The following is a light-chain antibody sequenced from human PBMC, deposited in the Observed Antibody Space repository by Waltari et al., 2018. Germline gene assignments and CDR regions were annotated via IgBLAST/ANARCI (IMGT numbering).Light chain of an antibody. Sequence: QSALTQPASVSGSPGQSITVSCTGTNSDGGGDNYVSWYQQHPGRAPKLMIYDVTGRPSGVSNRFSGSKSGNTASLTISGLQPEDEADYYCSSYTSSNSLYVFGSGTKVTVL. V-gene: IGLV2-14*03. CDR3: SSYTSSNSLYV. CDR2: DVT. J-gene: IGLJ1*01. CDR1: NSDGGGDNY.